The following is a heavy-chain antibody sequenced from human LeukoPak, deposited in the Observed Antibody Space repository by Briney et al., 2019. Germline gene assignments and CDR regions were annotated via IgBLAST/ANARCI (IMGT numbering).Heavy chain of an antibody. D-gene: IGHD6-19*01. Sequence: SVKVSCTASGFTFTISAVQWVRQARGQRLEWIGWIVVGSGNTNYAQKFQERVTITRDMSTSTAYMELSSLRSEDTAVYYCAASESSGGFLGYFYHYGMDVWGQGTTVTVSS. CDR3: AASESSGGFLGYFYHYGMDV. CDR2: IVVGSGNT. V-gene: IGHV1-58*01. J-gene: IGHJ6*02. CDR1: GFTFTISA.